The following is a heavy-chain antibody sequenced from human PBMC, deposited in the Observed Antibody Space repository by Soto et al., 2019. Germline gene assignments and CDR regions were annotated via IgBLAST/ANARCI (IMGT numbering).Heavy chain of an antibody. CDR2: ISSTTNYI. J-gene: IGHJ4*02. Sequence: GGSLRLSCAASGFTFTRNSMNWVRQAPGKGLEWVSSISSTTNYIYYGDSMKGRFTISRDNAKNSLYLEMNSLRAEDSAVYYFARESDDLTSSFYYWGQGTLVTVSS. V-gene: IGHV3-21*06. CDR1: GFTFTRNS. CDR3: ARESDDLTSSFYY.